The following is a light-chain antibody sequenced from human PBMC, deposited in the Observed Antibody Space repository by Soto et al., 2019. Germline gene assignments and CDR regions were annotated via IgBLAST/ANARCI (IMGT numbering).Light chain of an antibody. Sequence: GDRVTITCRTSQCIISALACYRQRPGKAPNLLIYDASNLESGVPSRFSGSGSGTDFTLTISSLQPEDFATYYCQQFQKYPITFGQGTRLEIK. V-gene: IGKV1-13*01. J-gene: IGKJ5*01. CDR2: DAS. CDR3: QQFQKYPIT. CDR1: QCIISA.